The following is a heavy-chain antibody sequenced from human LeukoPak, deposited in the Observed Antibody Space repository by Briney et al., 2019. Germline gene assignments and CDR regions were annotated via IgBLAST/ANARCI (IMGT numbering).Heavy chain of an antibody. CDR2: IYYSGST. V-gene: IGHV4-59*01. Sequence: SETLSLTCTVSGGSISSYYWSWIRQPPGKGLEWIGYIYYSGSTNYNPSLKSRVTISVDTSKNQFSLKLSFVTAADTAVYYCARVTGDWYFDLWGRGTLVTVSS. CDR3: ARVTGDWYFDL. D-gene: IGHD7-27*01. CDR1: GGSISSYY. J-gene: IGHJ2*01.